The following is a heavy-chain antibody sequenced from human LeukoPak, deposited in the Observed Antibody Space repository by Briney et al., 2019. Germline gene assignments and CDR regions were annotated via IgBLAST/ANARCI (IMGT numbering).Heavy chain of an antibody. CDR2: IYYSGST. V-gene: IGHV4-39*01. Sequence: PSETLSLTCTVSGGSISSSSYYWGWIRQPPGKGLEWIGSIYYSGSTYYSPSLKSRVTIYVDTSKNQFSLKLSSVTAADTAVYYCARRVEVVVVAATFDAFDIWGQGTMVTVSS. CDR3: ARRVEVVVVAATFDAFDI. D-gene: IGHD2-15*01. CDR1: GGSISSSSYY. J-gene: IGHJ3*02.